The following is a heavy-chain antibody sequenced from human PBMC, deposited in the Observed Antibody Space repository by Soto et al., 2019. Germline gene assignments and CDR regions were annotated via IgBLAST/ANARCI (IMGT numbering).Heavy chain of an antibody. V-gene: IGHV1-24*01. CDR2: FDPEDGET. CDR3: ATAPPERWLDY. J-gene: IGHJ4*02. D-gene: IGHD6-19*01. CDR1: GYTFTSYA. Sequence: ASVKVSCKASGYTFTSYAMHWVRQAPGKGLEWMGGFDPEDGETIYAQKFQGRVTMTEDTSTDTAYMELSSLRSEDTAVYYCATAPPERWLDYWGQGTLVTVSS.